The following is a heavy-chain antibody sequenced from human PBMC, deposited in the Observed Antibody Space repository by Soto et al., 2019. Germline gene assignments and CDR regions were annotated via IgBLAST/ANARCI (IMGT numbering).Heavy chain of an antibody. V-gene: IGHV3-30-3*01. J-gene: IGHJ6*02. Sequence: QVQLVESGGGVVQPGRSLRLSCAASGFTFSSYAMHWVRQAPGKGLEWVAVISYDGSNKYYADSVKGRFTISRDNSKNTLYLQMNSLRAEDTAVYYSARVYSYGYYYYGMDVWGQGTTVTISS. CDR3: ARVYSYGYYYYGMDV. CDR1: GFTFSSYA. D-gene: IGHD5-18*01. CDR2: ISYDGSNK.